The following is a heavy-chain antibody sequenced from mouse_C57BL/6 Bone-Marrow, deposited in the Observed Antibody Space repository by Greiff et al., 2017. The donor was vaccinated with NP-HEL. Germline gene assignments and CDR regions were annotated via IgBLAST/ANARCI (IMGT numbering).Heavy chain of an antibody. Sequence: LQESGAELVRPGASVTLSCKASGYTFTDYEMHWVKQTPVHGLEWIGAIDPETGGTAYNQKFKGKAILTVDKSSSTAYMELRSLTSEDSAVYYCTIPYFDYWGQGTTLTVSS. CDR1: GYTFTDYE. J-gene: IGHJ2*01. CDR2: IDPETGGT. CDR3: TIPYFDY. V-gene: IGHV1-15*01.